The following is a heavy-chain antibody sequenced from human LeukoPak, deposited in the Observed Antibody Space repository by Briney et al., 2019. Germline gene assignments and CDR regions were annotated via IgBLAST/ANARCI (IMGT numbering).Heavy chain of an antibody. Sequence: GGSLRLSCAASGYTFSTYWMHWGRQAPGKGLVWVSRVNTAGSSTSYADSVKGRFTISRDNAKNTLYLQMNSLRAAQTAMYYCVGGLGGHFDYWGQGTLVTVSS. CDR3: VGGLGGHFDY. D-gene: IGHD3-16*01. V-gene: IGHV3-74*01. J-gene: IGHJ4*02. CDR2: VNTAGSST. CDR1: GYTFSTYW.